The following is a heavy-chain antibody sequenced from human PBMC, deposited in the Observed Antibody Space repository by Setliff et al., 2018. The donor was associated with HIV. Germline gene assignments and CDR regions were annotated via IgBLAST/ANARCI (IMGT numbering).Heavy chain of an antibody. CDR3: ARVRLYSSALDY. CDR1: GFIFSDSW. D-gene: IGHD3-22*01. Sequence: PGVSLRLSCGASGFIFSDSWMSWVRQVPGKGLEWVSNTKYDGSESYYVDSVKGRFTLSRDTSKNTLSLQMNSLRPEDTAVFYCARVRLYSSALDYWGQGTLVTVSS. J-gene: IGHJ4*02. V-gene: IGHV3-7*01. CDR2: TKYDGSES.